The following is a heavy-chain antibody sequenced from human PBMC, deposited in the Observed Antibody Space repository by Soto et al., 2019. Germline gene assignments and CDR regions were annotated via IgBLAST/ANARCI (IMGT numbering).Heavy chain of an antibody. D-gene: IGHD2-15*01. V-gene: IGHV4-4*02. CDR1: GGSVRAPDW. CDR3: ARVRQGCSANNRYFDP. CDR2: VHISGHS. Sequence: SETLSLTCTLSGGSVRAPDWWNWVRQSPDKGLEWIAEVHISGHSNYNPSLRSRVSVSIDSSKNQFYLNLNSVTAADTAIYYCARVRQGCSANNRYFDPWGQGTQVTVSS. J-gene: IGHJ5*01.